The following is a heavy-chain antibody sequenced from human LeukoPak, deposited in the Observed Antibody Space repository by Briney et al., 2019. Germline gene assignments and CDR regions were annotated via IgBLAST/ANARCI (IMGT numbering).Heavy chain of an antibody. CDR3: ATTAAGATTWDAFDI. V-gene: IGHV1-24*01. D-gene: IGHD1-1*01. Sequence: GASVKVSCKVSGYTLTELSMHWVRQAPGKGLEWMGGFDPEDGETIYAQKFQGRVTMTEDTSTDTAYMELSSLRSEDTAVYYCATTAAGATTWDAFDIWGQGTMVTVSS. J-gene: IGHJ3*02. CDR1: GYTLTELS. CDR2: FDPEDGET.